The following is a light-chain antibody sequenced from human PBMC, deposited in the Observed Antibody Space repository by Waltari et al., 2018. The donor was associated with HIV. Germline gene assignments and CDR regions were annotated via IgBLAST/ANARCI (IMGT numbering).Light chain of an antibody. V-gene: IGKV1-39*01. Sequence: DIQMTQSQSSLSASVGDRITLTCRASQIISSNLNWYQQRAGKAPKLLIYAASSLESAVPSRFSGGGSGTEFTLTISSLQPEDFGSYYCQQTYSTPWTFGQGTKVEFK. CDR2: AAS. CDR3: QQTYSTPWT. CDR1: QIISSN. J-gene: IGKJ1*01.